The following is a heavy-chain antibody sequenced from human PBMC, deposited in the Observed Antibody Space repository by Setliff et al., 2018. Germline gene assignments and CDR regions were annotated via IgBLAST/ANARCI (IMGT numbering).Heavy chain of an antibody. D-gene: IGHD3-10*01. V-gene: IGHV4-59*11. J-gene: IGHJ6*03. CDR2: IFYSDTA. CDR3: ARDRSTVIRGVTSFFYYYMDV. CDR1: GGSIGPHY. Sequence: SETLSLTCTVSGGSIGPHYWSWIRQAPGKGLEWIGHIFYSDTAKFNPSLESRAAISVDSSKNQFSLKLRSVTAADTAVYYCARDRSTVIRGVTSFFYYYMDVWGGGTTVTV.